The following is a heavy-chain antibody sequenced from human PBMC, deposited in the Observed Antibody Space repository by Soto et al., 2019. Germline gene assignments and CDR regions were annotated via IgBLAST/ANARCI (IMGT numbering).Heavy chain of an antibody. V-gene: IGHV1-69*06. D-gene: IGHD1-26*01. CDR2: IIPIFGTA. CDR3: ARIVGEKGGDY. J-gene: IGHJ4*02. CDR1: GGTFSRYA. Sequence: QVQLVQSGAEVKKPGSSVKVSCKASGGTFSRYAISWVRQAPVQGLEWMGGIIPIFGTANYAQKFQGRVTITADKSTRTAYKGLSSLRAEDTAVYYCARIVGEKGGDYCGQGTLVTVSS.